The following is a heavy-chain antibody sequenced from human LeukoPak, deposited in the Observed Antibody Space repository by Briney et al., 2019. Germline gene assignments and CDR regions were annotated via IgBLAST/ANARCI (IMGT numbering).Heavy chain of an antibody. CDR1: GFTFNSYG. CDR3: ARGRNRGYYYYGMDV. J-gene: IGHJ6*02. CDR2: ISYDGGDK. V-gene: IGHV3-30-3*01. Sequence: GGSLRLSCAASGFTFNSYGMHWVRQAPGKGLEWVAVISYDGGDKHNADSVKGRFTISRDNSKNTFYLQMNSLRAEDTAVYYCARGRNRGYYYYGMDVWGQGTTVTVSS. D-gene: IGHD1-14*01.